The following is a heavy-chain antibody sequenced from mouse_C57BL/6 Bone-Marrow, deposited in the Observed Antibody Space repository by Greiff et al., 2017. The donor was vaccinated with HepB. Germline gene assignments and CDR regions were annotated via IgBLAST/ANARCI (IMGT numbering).Heavy chain of an antibody. D-gene: IGHD1-1*01. CDR2: ISDGGSYT. CDR1: GFTFSSYA. Sequence: EVQGVESGGGLVKPGGSLKLSCAASGFTFSSYAMSWVRQTPEKRLEWVATISDGGSYTYYPDNVKGRFTISRDHAKNNLYLQMSHLKSEDTAMYYCARVATVVPYFDYWGQGTTLTVSS. J-gene: IGHJ2*01. V-gene: IGHV5-4*01. CDR3: ARVATVVPYFDY.